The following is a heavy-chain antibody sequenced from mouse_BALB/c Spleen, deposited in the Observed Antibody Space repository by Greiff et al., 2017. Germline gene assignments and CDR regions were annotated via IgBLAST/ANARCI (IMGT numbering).Heavy chain of an antibody. CDR1: GYTFTSYW. J-gene: IGHJ3*01. Sequence: QVQLQQSGAELAKPGASVKMSCKASGYTFTSYWMHWVKQRPGQGLEWIGYINPSTGYTEYNQKFKDKATLTADKSSSTAYMQLSSLTSEDSAVYYCARGGGYDVAWFAYWGQGTLVTVSA. D-gene: IGHD2-14*01. CDR3: ARGGGYDVAWFAY. CDR2: INPSTGYT. V-gene: IGHV1-7*01.